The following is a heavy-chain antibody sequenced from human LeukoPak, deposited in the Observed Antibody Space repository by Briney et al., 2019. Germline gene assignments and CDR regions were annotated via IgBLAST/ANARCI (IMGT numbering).Heavy chain of an antibody. CDR3: WTYYDFWSGYYTGHDY. CDR1: GGSISSSSYY. D-gene: IGHD3-3*01. CDR2: IYYSGST. Sequence: PSETLSLTCTVSGGSISSSSYYWGWIRQPPGKGLEWIGSIYYSGSTYYNPSLKGRVTISVDTSKNQFSLKLSSVTAADTAVYYCWTYYDFWSGYYTGHDYWGQGTLVTVSS. J-gene: IGHJ4*02. V-gene: IGHV4-39*01.